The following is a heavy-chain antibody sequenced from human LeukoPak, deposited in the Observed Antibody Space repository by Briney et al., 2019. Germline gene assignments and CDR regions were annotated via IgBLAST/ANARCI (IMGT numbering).Heavy chain of an antibody. CDR2: ISRSSSSK. CDR3: ARDVGWAFDY. V-gene: IGHV3-11*04. Sequence: PGGSLRLSCAASGFTFSDYYMSWIRQAPGKGLEWVSYISRSSSSKYYADSVKGRVTISRDNAKNSVYLQMNSLRDEDTAVYYCARDVGWAFDYWGQGTLVTVSS. D-gene: IGHD2-15*01. CDR1: GFTFSDYY. J-gene: IGHJ4*02.